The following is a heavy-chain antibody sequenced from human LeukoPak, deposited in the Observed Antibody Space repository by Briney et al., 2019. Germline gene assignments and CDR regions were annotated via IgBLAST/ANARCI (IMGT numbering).Heavy chain of an antibody. CDR3: ARGNLFTGWYDLYYFDY. CDR1: GFTFRSYV. J-gene: IGHJ4*02. Sequence: PGGSLRLSCAASGFTFRSYVMNWVRQAPGKGLEWVSAISGSGGSTYYADSVKGRFTVSRDNAKNSLYLQMNSLRAEDTAVYHCARGNLFTGWYDLYYFDYWGQGTLVTVSS. V-gene: IGHV3-23*01. D-gene: IGHD6-19*01. CDR2: ISGSGGST.